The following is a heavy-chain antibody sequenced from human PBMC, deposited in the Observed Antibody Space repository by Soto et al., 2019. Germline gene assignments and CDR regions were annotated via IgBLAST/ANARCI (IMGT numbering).Heavy chain of an antibody. CDR2: IAYDGSNK. J-gene: IGHJ3*02. CDR1: GFTFSNYA. CDR3: AKDLPPFCTGGGCKSDASDI. V-gene: IGHV3-30*18. D-gene: IGHD2-8*02. Sequence: QVQVVESGGGVVQPGRSLRLSCAASGFTFSNYAMHWVRQAPGKGLECVAVIAYDGSNKHYADSVKGRFTISRDNSKNTLYLQMNSLRAEDTGVYYCAKDLPPFCTGGGCKSDASDIWGQGTMVTVSS.